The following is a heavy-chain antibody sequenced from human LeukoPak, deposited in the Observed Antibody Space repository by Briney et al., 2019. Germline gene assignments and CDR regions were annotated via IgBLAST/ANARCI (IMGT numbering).Heavy chain of an antibody. V-gene: IGHV3-15*01. D-gene: IGHD3-10*01. CDR1: GFTFSNAW. CDR3: TTLKVRGSYYFDY. J-gene: IGHJ4*02. Sequence: GGYLRLSCAASGFTFSNAWMSWVRQAPGKGLEWVGRIKSKTDGGTTDYAAPVKGRFTISRDDSKNTLYLQMNSLKTEDTAVYYCTTLKVRGSYYFDYWGQGTLVTVSS. CDR2: IKSKTDGGTT.